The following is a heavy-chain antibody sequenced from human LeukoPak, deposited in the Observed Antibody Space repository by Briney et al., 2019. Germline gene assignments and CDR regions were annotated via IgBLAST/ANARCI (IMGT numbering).Heavy chain of an antibody. CDR2: IYSGGST. CDR1: GFTVSSNY. J-gene: IGHJ4*02. Sequence: GGSLRLSCAASGFTVSSNYMSWVRQAPGKGLVWVSVIYSGGSTYYADSVKGRFTISRDNSRNTLYLQMNSLRAEDTAVYYCARDEVGATFDYWGQGTLVTVSS. V-gene: IGHV3-66*02. CDR3: ARDEVGATFDY. D-gene: IGHD1-26*01.